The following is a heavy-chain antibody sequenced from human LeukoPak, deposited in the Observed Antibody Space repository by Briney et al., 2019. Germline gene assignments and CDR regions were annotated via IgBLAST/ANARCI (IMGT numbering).Heavy chain of an antibody. CDR1: GFTFSTYS. CDR2: IGGSGRSI. J-gene: IGHJ3*02. CDR3: ARGGSRGYYDSSGPHGAFDI. Sequence: PGGSLRLSCAASGFTFSTYSMNWVRQAPGKGLEWVSCIGGSGRSIYYADSVKGRFTISRDNAKNSLYLQMNSLRAEDTAVYYCARGGSRGYYDSSGPHGAFDIWGQGTMVTVSS. V-gene: IGHV3-21*01. D-gene: IGHD3-22*01.